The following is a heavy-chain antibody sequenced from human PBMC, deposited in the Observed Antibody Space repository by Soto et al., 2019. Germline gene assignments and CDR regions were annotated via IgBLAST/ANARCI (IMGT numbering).Heavy chain of an antibody. CDR2: IKSKTDGGTT. J-gene: IGHJ4*02. Sequence: GGSLRLSCAASGFTFSNAWMNWVRQAPGKGLEWVGRIKSKTDGGTTDYAAPVKGRFTISRDNSKNTLYLQMNSLRAEDTALYYCAKDSLGGYSYGDFDYWGQGTPVTVSS. CDR1: GFTFSNAW. D-gene: IGHD5-18*01. V-gene: IGHV3-15*07. CDR3: AKDSLGGYSYGDFDY.